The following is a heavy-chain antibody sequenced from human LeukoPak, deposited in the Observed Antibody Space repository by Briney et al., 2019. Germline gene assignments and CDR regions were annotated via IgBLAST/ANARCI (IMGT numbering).Heavy chain of an antibody. D-gene: IGHD3-22*01. CDR3: ARVLGYYDSSGYYYHYYFDY. Sequence: GGSLRLSCAAPGFTFSSYWMSWVRQAPGKGLEWVANIKQDGSEKYYVDSVKGRFTISRDNAKNSLYLQMNSLRAEDTAVYYCARVLGYYDSSGYYYHYYFDYWGQGTLVTVSS. V-gene: IGHV3-7*01. J-gene: IGHJ4*02. CDR2: IKQDGSEK. CDR1: GFTFSSYW.